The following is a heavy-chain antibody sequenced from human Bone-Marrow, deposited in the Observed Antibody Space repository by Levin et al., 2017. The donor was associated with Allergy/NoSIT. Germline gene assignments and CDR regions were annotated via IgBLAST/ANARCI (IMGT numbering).Heavy chain of an antibody. CDR2: IILMFGPA. D-gene: IGHD2-8*01. J-gene: IGHJ4*02. Sequence: SVKVSCKISGDIFSSYMIGWVRQAPGEGLEWMGGIILMFGPAHYAQKFQDRVSISADDSTTTVYMELTNLESDDTAMYYCARGGFCTSGSCTIDFWGQGTLVTVSS. CDR1: GDIFSSYM. CDR3: ARGGFCTSGSCTIDF. V-gene: IGHV1-69*13.